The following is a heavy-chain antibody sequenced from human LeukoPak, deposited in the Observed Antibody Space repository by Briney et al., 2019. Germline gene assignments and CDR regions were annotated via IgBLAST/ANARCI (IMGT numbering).Heavy chain of an antibody. CDR1: GGSISSYY. J-gene: IGHJ3*02. CDR3: ARGRYYDSSGFERAFDI. Sequence: SETLSLTCTVSGGSISSYYWSWIRQPPGKGLEWIGYIYYSGSTNYNPSLKSRVTISVDTSKNQFSLKLSSVTAADTAVYYCARGRYYDSSGFERAFDIWGQGTMATVSS. D-gene: IGHD3-22*01. V-gene: IGHV4-59*01. CDR2: IYYSGST.